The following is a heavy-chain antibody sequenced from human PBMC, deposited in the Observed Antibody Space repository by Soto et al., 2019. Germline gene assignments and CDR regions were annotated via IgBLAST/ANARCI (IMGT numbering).Heavy chain of an antibody. V-gene: IGHV4-30-2*01. CDR2: VTHSGTA. J-gene: IGHJ5*02. D-gene: IGHD5-18*01. Sequence: SETLSLTCAVSGGSIDSGAFSLSWIRQPPGKGLEWIGYVTHSGTAYSIPSLNGRLTLSVDSSQTQFSLKLTSVTAADSAVYFCARDGIQLWLSGRDRFDPWGQGTLVTVSS. CDR1: GGSIDSGAFS. CDR3: ARDGIQLWLSGRDRFDP.